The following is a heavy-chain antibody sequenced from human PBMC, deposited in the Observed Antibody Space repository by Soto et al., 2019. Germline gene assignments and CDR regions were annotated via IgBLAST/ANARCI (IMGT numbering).Heavy chain of an antibody. V-gene: IGHV5-51*01. CDR2: IYPGDSDT. J-gene: IGHJ6*02. CDR1: GYSFTSYW. D-gene: IGHD3-3*01. CDR3: ARQGPTTTIVGVVGGMDV. Sequence: GESLKISCKGSGYSFTSYWIGWVRQMPGKGLEWMGIIYPGDSDTRYSPSFQGQVTISADKSISTAYLQWSSLKASDTAMYYCARQGPTTTIVGVVGGMDVWGQGTTVTVSS.